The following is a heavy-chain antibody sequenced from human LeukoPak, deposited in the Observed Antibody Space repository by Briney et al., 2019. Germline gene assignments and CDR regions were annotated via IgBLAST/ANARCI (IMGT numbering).Heavy chain of an antibody. D-gene: IGHD6-19*01. J-gene: IGHJ4*02. V-gene: IGHV3-23*01. CDR2: ICGSGGCT. Sequence: GGSLRLSCEASGFTFNTYAIYWVRQAPGKGLEWVSGICGSGGCTYYADSVKGRFTISRDNSKNTLYLQMNSLRAEDTAVYYCAKDRSIAVAANPFDYWGQGTLVTVSS. CDR3: AKDRSIAVAANPFDY. CDR1: GFTFNTYA.